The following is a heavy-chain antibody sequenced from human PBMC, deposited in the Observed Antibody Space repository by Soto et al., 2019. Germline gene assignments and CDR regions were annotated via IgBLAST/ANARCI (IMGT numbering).Heavy chain of an antibody. V-gene: IGHV3-48*01. J-gene: IGHJ4*02. CDR2: ISSSSSTI. CDR3: AKRSSLSTFDF. Sequence: GGSLRLSCAASGFTFSSYSMNWVRQAPGKGLEKVSYISSSSSTIYYADSVKGQFTISRDNAKNSLYLQMNSLRAEDTAVYYCAKRSSLSTFDFWGQGTLVTVSS. CDR1: GFTFSSYS. D-gene: IGHD6-6*01.